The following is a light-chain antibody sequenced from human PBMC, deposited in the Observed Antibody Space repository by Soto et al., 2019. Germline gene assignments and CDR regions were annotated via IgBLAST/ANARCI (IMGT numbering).Light chain of an antibody. V-gene: IGKV1-5*01. Sequence: DIQMTQSPSTLSASVGDRVTITCRASQTIRSWLAWYQQKPGKAPNLLIYDASSLESGVPSRISGSGSGTEFIITISSLQPDNSATYYCQHYNTYPWTFGQGTKVEIK. J-gene: IGKJ1*01. CDR3: QHYNTYPWT. CDR2: DAS. CDR1: QTIRSW.